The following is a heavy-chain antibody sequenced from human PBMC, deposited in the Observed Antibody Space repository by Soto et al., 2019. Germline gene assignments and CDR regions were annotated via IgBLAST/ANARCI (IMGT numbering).Heavy chain of an antibody. V-gene: IGHV4-34*01. Sequence: QLQQWGAGLLKPSETLSLTCGVYGGSFSGYYWSWIRQPPGKGLEWIGESDHSGSTNSNPSLKSRVTISVDTSKNQFSLRLSSITTADTAVYYCARGPTAAAVNYWGQGTLVTVSS. CDR2: SDHSGST. CDR1: GGSFSGYY. D-gene: IGHD6-13*01. J-gene: IGHJ4*02. CDR3: ARGPTAAAVNY.